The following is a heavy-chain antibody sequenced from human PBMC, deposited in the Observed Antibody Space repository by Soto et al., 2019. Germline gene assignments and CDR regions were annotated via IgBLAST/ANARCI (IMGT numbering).Heavy chain of an antibody. CDR3: ARDVLKYSSGWSGFDY. D-gene: IGHD6-19*01. CDR1: GFTFSSYG. V-gene: IGHV3-33*01. J-gene: IGHJ4*02. CDR2: IWYDGSNK. Sequence: GGSLRLSCAASGFTFSSYGMHWVRQAPGKGLERVAVIWYDGSNKYYADSVKGRFTISRDNSKNTLYLQMNSLRAEDTAVYYCARDVLKYSSGWSGFDYWGQGTLVTVSS.